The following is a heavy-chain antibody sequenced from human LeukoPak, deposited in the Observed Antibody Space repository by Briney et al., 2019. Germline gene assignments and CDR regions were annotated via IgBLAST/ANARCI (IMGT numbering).Heavy chain of an antibody. Sequence: SETLSLTCTVSGGSISSYYWSWIRQPPGKGLEWIGFIYDSGSTNYNPSLKSRVTISGDTSKNQFSLRLSSVTAADTAVYYCARASYSYDNGWVPFDYWGQGTLVTVSS. J-gene: IGHJ4*02. CDR3: ARASYSYDNGWVPFDY. D-gene: IGHD3-16*01. V-gene: IGHV4-59*08. CDR1: GGSISSYY. CDR2: IYDSGST.